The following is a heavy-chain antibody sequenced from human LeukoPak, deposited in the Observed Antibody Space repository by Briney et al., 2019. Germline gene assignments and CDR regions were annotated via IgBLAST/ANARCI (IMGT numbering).Heavy chain of an antibody. Sequence: ASVKVSCKASGYTFTGYYMHWVRQALGQGLEWMGRINPNSGGTNYAQKFQGRVTMTRDTSISTAYMELSRLTSDDTAVYYCARDRASIAAGRFDPWGQGTLVTVFS. CDR1: GYTFTGYY. D-gene: IGHD6-25*01. CDR2: INPNSGGT. V-gene: IGHV1-2*06. J-gene: IGHJ5*02. CDR3: ARDRASIAAGRFDP.